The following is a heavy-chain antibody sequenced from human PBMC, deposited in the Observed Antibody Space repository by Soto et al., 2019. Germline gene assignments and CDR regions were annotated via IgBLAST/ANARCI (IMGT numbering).Heavy chain of an antibody. D-gene: IGHD2-2*01. CDR2: ISTFNGNT. Sequence: ASVKVSCKTSGYSFSSYAISWVRQAPGQGLEWLGWISTFNGNTNYARKLQGRVTMTTDTSTSTAYMELRSLTSDDTAVYYCARHYAARLFPRALGNWGPAPLVTVS. CDR1: GYSFSSYA. CDR3: ARHYAARLFPRALGN. J-gene: IGHJ4*02. V-gene: IGHV1-18*01.